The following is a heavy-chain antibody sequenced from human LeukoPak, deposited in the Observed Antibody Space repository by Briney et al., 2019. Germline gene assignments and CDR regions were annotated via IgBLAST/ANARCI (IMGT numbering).Heavy chain of an antibody. CDR1: GGSIRSYY. V-gene: IGHV4-59*01. Sequence: SETLSLTCTVSGGSIRSYYWSWIRQPPGKGLEWIGYIYYSGSTNYNPSLKSRVTISVDTSKNQFSLKLSSVTAADTAVYYCARGENPDAFDIWGQGTMVTVSS. CDR2: IYYSGST. CDR3: ARGENPDAFDI. D-gene: IGHD1-14*01. J-gene: IGHJ3*02.